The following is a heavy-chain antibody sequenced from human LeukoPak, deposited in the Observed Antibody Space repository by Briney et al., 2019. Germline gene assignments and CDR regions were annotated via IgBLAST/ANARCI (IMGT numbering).Heavy chain of an antibody. V-gene: IGHV3-21*01. CDR2: ISSSSSYI. Sequence: PGGSLRLSCAASGFTFSSYSMNWVRQAPGKGLEWGSSISSSSSYIYYADSVKGRFAISRDNAKNSLYLQMSSLRAEDTAVYYCARDEMAPHYYGNSGYWGQGTLVTVSS. CDR3: ARDEMAPHYYGNSGY. CDR1: GFTFSSYS. D-gene: IGHD5-24*01. J-gene: IGHJ4*02.